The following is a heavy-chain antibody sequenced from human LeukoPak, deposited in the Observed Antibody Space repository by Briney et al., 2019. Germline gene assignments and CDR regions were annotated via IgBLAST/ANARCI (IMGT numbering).Heavy chain of an antibody. Sequence: PSETLSLTCTVSNGSINFGAYYWSWIRQPPEKGLEWIGYIYPSGSTNYNPSLKSRVTISVDTSKNQFSLKLSSVTAADTAVYYCARHVWDSSSPDDPWGQGTLVTVSS. CDR1: NGSINFGAYY. J-gene: IGHJ5*02. CDR2: IYPSGST. D-gene: IGHD6-13*01. CDR3: ARHVWDSSSPDDP. V-gene: IGHV4-30-2*01.